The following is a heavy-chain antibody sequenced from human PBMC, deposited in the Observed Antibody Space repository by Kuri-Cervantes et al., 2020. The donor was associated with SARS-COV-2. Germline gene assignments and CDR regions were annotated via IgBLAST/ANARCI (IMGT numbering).Heavy chain of an antibody. CDR1: GFTFTTYT. CDR2: VNADSGST. D-gene: IGHD3-10*01. CDR3: AVRFGWQYDY. Sequence: ASVKVSCKASGFTFTTYTFHWVRQAPGQGLEWMGWVNADSGSTKYSQKFQGRVTMTEDTSTDTAYMELSSLRSEDTAVYYCAVRFGWQYDYWGQGTLVTVSS. J-gene: IGHJ4*02. V-gene: IGHV1-3*01.